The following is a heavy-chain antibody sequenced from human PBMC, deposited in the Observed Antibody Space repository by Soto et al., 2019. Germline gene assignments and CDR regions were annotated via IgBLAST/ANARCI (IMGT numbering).Heavy chain of an antibody. CDR1: GFTFSSFT. Sequence: EVQLLESGGGLVQPGGFLRLSCAASGFTFSSFTMSWVRQAPGKGLEWVSDISNSGGSAYYAGSVKGRFTISRGNSKNTLYLQMNSLRVEDTAVYYCARGRWAAGLFDYWGRGTLVTVSS. V-gene: IGHV3-23*01. D-gene: IGHD6-19*01. CDR2: ISNSGGSA. CDR3: ARGRWAAGLFDY. J-gene: IGHJ4*02.